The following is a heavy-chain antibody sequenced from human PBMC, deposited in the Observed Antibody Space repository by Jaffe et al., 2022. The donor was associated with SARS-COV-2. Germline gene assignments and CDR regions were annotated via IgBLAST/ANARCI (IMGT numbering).Heavy chain of an antibody. CDR3: AKGGIWYHCSGGNCLIDY. CDR2: ITGSGGST. Sequence: EVQLLESGGGLVQPGGSLRLSCAASGFTFSDYAMSWVRQAPGKGLEWVSAITGSGGSTYYADSVKGRFTISRDNSKNTLYLQMNSLRAEDTAVYYCAKGGIWYHCSGGNCLIDYWGQGTLVTVSS. CDR1: GFTFSDYA. V-gene: IGHV3-23*01. D-gene: IGHD2-15*01. J-gene: IGHJ4*02.